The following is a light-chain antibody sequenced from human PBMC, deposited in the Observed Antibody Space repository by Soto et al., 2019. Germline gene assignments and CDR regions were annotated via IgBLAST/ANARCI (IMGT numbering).Light chain of an antibody. J-gene: IGKJ4*01. CDR3: HQYNTKPVS. CDR2: AAY. V-gene: IGKV1-17*01. CDR1: QVIRND. Sequence: DIQITQSPSSLSASVGGRVTITCRASQVIRNDLGWYQQKPGKAPKRLIYAAYTLQSGVPSRFSGSGSGTEFTLTISSLQPDDFATYYCHQYNTKPVSFGGGTKVDIK.